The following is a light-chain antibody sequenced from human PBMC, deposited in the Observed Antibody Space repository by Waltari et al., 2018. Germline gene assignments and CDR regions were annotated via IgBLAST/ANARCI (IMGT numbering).Light chain of an antibody. V-gene: IGLV2-23*02. CDR1: SRAVGTYNF. CDR2: EVS. J-gene: IGLJ3*02. CDR3: CSYAGSSTWV. Sequence: QSALTQPASVSGFPGQSITISCTGTSRAVGTYNFLSWYQKHPGNAPKHMVYEVSKRPSGVSNRFSGSKSGNTASLTISGLQAEDEADYYCCSYAGSSTWVFGGGTKLTVL.